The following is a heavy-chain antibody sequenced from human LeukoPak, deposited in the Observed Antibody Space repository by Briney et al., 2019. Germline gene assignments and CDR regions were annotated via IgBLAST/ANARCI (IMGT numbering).Heavy chain of an antibody. V-gene: IGHV5-51*01. CDR1: GYSFTSYW. CDR2: IYPGDSDT. CDR3: ARQGSSWYQSMWYYFDY. Sequence: GESLKISCKGSGYSFTSYWIGWVRPMPGKGLEWMGIIYPGDSDTRYSPSFQGQVTISADKSISTAYLQWSSLKASDAAMYYCARQGSSWYQSMWYYFDYWGQGTLVTVSS. J-gene: IGHJ4*02. D-gene: IGHD6-13*01.